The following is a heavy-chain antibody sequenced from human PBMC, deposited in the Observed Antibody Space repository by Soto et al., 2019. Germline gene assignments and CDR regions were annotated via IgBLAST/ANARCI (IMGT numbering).Heavy chain of an antibody. V-gene: IGHV1-8*01. CDR2: MNHNSGNT. J-gene: IGHJ4*02. CDR3: ARGELLWFGELLR. CDR1: GYTFTSYD. D-gene: IGHD3-10*01. Sequence: QVQLVQSGAEVKKPGASVKVSCKASGYTFTSYDINWVRQATGQGLEWMGWMNHNSGNTGYAQKFQGRVTMTNNTSMSTAYMELSSLRAEDTAVYYCARGELLWFGELLRWGQGTLVTVSS.